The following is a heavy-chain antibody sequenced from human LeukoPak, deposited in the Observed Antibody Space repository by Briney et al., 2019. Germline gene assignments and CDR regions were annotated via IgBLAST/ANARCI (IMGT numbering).Heavy chain of an antibody. J-gene: IGHJ4*01. CDR3: AKEVRVVTAILYFDH. Sequence: QPGGSLRLSCAASGFSFSTNDMHWVRQAPSKGLEWVAFMRYDGSHEHYIDSVKGRFTVSRDNSKNTLYLHMHSLRVDDTAVYFCAKEVRVVTAILYFDHWGQGSLVTVSS. D-gene: IGHD2-21*02. CDR2: MRYDGSHE. V-gene: IGHV3-30*02. CDR1: GFSFSTND.